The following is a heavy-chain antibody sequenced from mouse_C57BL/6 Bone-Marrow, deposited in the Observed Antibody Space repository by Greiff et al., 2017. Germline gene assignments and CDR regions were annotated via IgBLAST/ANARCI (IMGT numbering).Heavy chain of an antibody. Sequence: VQLQQPGAELVKPGASVKVSCKASGYTFTSYWMHWVKQRPGQGLEWIGRIHPSDSDTNYNQKFKGKATVTVDKSSSTAYMQLSSLTSEDSAVCYCAIGATPVGGYWGQGTTLTVAS. J-gene: IGHJ2*01. D-gene: IGHD3-1*01. CDR2: IHPSDSDT. CDR1: GYTFTSYW. CDR3: AIGATPVGGY. V-gene: IGHV1-74*01.